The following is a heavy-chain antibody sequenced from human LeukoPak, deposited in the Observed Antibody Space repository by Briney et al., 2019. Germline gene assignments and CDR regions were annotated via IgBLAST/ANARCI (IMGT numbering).Heavy chain of an antibody. CDR1: GDSLSSNSAA. J-gene: IGHJ4*02. D-gene: IGHD4-17*01. CDR3: AGAYGAYLHFDY. Sequence: SQTLSLTCAISGDSLSSNSAAWNWIRQSPSRGLEWLGRTYYRSKLYNEYAVSVKSRLSITPDTSKNHFSLQLNFVTPEDTATYYCAGAYGAYLHFDYWGQGSLVTVSS. V-gene: IGHV6-1*01. CDR2: TYYRSKLYN.